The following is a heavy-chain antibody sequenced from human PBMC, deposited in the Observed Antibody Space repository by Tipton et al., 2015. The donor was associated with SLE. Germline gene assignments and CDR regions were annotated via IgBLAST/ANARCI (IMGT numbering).Heavy chain of an antibody. CDR2: ISSSSSYI. CDR1: GFTFSSYS. J-gene: IGHJ3*02. Sequence: GSLRLSCAASGFTFSSYSMNWVRQAPGKGLEWVSSISSSSSYIYYADSVKGRFTISRDNAKNSLYMQMNSLRAEDTAVYYCARDQGSYYEGDAFDIWGQGTMVTVSS. D-gene: IGHD1-26*01. CDR3: ARDQGSYYEGDAFDI. V-gene: IGHV3-21*01.